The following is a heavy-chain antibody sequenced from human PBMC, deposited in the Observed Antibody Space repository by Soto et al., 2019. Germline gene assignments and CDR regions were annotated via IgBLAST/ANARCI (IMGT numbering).Heavy chain of an antibody. CDR1: GFTFSSYG. CDR3: ARDGGWDSSAEELLWFGELSSGPSGKLDY. D-gene: IGHD3-10*01. Sequence: GGSLRLSCAASGFTFSSYGMHWVRQAPGKGLEWVAVIWYDGSNKYYADSVKGRFTISRDNSKNTLYLQMNSLRAEDTAVYYCARDGGWDSSAEELLWFGELSSGPSGKLDYWGQGTLVTVSS. V-gene: IGHV3-33*01. J-gene: IGHJ4*02. CDR2: IWYDGSNK.